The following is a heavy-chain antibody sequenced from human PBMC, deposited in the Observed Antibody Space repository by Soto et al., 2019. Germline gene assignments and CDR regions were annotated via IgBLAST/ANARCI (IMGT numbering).Heavy chain of an antibody. CDR3: ARDRLIVGVTASFDY. CDR1: GFTFSSYW. J-gene: IGHJ4*02. Sequence: GGSLRLSCAASGFTFSSYWMSWVRQAPGKGLEWVANIKQDGSEIYYVDSVKGRFTISRDNAKNSLYLQMDSLRAEDTAVYYCARDRLIVGVTASFDYWGQGTLVTVSS. V-gene: IGHV3-7*01. D-gene: IGHD1-26*01. CDR2: IKQDGSEI.